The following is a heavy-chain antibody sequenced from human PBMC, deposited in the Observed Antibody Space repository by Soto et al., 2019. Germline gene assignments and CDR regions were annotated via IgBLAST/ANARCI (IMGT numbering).Heavy chain of an antibody. CDR2: IYYSGST. D-gene: IGHD3-10*01. CDR1: GGSISSYY. V-gene: IGHV4-59*01. J-gene: IGHJ6*02. Sequence: SETLSLTCTVSGGSISSYYWSWIRQPPGKGLEWIGYIYYSGSTNYNPSLKSRVTISVDTSKNQFSLKLSSVTAADTAVYYCARYRVRGNYGMDVWGQGTTVTVSS. CDR3: ARYRVRGNYGMDV.